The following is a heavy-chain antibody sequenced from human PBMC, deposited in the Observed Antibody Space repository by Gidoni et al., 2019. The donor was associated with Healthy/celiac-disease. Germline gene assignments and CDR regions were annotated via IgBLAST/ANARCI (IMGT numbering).Heavy chain of an antibody. CDR1: GFTFRSYA. CDR2: IPNDGSNK. CDR3: ARDGASYYDSSGYPCYFDY. Sequence: QVQLVESGGGVVQPGRSLGLPCAASGFTFRSYALHWVRQAPGKGLEVVAVIPNDGSNKYSADAVKGRFTISRDNSKNTLYLQMNSLRAEDTAVYYCARDGASYYDSSGYPCYFDYWGQGTLVTVSS. V-gene: IGHV3-30-3*01. D-gene: IGHD3-22*01. J-gene: IGHJ4*02.